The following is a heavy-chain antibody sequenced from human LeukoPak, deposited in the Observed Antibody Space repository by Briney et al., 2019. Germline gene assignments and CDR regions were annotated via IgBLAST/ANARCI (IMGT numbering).Heavy chain of an antibody. V-gene: IGHV3-30*04. CDR1: GFTFSSYA. CDR3: AKDPSYNWNYLTY. CDR2: ISYNGRNQ. Sequence: SLRLSCSASGFTFSSYAMHWVRQAPGKGLEWVAVISYNGRNQNYADSVQGRFTISRDNSKNTLYLQMNSLRAEDTAVYYCAKDPSYNWNYLTYWGQGTLVTVSS. J-gene: IGHJ4*02. D-gene: IGHD1-20*01.